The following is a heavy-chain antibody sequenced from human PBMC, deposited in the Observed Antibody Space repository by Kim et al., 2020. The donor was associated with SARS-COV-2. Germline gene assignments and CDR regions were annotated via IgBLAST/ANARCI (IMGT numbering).Heavy chain of an antibody. D-gene: IGHD1-26*01. CDR3: AGEIVSYYGLDV. CDR2: K. Sequence: KCHADTVEGRFPISRDNAKNTLYLQMNSLRAEDTAVYYCAGEIVSYYGLDVGGQGTTVTVSS. J-gene: IGHJ6*02. V-gene: IGHV3-30*01.